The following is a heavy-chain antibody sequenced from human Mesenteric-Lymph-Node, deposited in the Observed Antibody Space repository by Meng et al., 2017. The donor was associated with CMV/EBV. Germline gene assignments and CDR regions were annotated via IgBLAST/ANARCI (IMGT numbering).Heavy chain of an antibody. D-gene: IGHD2-2*01. Sequence: SVKVSCKASGGTFSSYTISWVRQAPGQGLEWMGRIIPILGIANYAQKFQGRVTITADKSTSTAYMELSSLRAEDTAVYYCARDLVPAAMYHYYYYGMDVWGQGTTVTVSS. V-gene: IGHV1-69*04. CDR3: ARDLVPAAMYHYYYYGMDV. CDR1: GGTFSSYT. J-gene: IGHJ6*02. CDR2: IIPILGIA.